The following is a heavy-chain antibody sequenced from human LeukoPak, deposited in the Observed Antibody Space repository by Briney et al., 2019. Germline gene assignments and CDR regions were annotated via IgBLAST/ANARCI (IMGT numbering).Heavy chain of an antibody. V-gene: IGHV3-21*01. CDR2: ISSSSSYI. D-gene: IGHD6-19*01. CDR3: ARAIAVAARPYYYYYMDV. Sequence: GGSLRLSCAASGFTFSSYSMNWVRQAPGKGLEWVSSISSSSSYIYYADSVKGRFTISRDNAKNSLYLQMNSLRAEDTAVYYCARAIAVAARPYYYYYMDVWGKGTTATVSS. CDR1: GFTFSSYS. J-gene: IGHJ6*03.